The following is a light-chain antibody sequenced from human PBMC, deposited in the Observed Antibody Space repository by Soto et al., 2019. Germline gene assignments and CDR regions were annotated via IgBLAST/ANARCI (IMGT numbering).Light chain of an antibody. CDR1: QSVSSN. J-gene: IGKJ1*01. CDR2: GAS. CDR3: QQYKKWPWT. V-gene: IGKV3-15*01. Sequence: EMVMTQSPATLSVTPGERATLSCRASQSVSSNLAWYQQKRGQAPRLLIYGASTRATGIPARFSGSGSGTEFTLTLSSLQSEDFAVYYCQQYKKWPWTFGQGTK.